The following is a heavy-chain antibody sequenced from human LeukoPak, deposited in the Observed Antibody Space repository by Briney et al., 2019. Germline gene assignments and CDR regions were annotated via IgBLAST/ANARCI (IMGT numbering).Heavy chain of an antibody. J-gene: IGHJ4*02. Sequence: SETLSLTCTVSGGSVNNNAYYWGWVRQPPGKGLEYIGSVYYSGTTYYNPSLQSRVTISVDTSNNQFSLKLSSVTAADTAVYYCARSDYSGYFDYWGQGTLVSVSS. V-gene: IGHV4-39*01. D-gene: IGHD4-11*01. CDR2: VYYSGTT. CDR3: ARSDYSGYFDY. CDR1: GGSVNNNAYY.